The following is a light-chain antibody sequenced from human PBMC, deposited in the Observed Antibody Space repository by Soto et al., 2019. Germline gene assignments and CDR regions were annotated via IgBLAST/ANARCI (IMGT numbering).Light chain of an antibody. Sequence: EIVMTQSPATLSVSPGERATLSCRASQSVSSNLVWYQQKPGQAPSLLIYGASTRATGIPARFSGSGSGTEFTLTISSLQSEDFAVYYCQQYNDWPPVYTFGQGTKVDIK. CDR2: GAS. V-gene: IGKV3-15*01. J-gene: IGKJ2*01. CDR1: QSVSSN. CDR3: QQYNDWPPVYT.